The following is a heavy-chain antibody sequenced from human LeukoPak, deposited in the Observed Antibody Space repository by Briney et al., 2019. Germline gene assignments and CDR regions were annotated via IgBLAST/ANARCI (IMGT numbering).Heavy chain of an antibody. CDR1: GFTFSSYG. D-gene: IGHD2/OR15-2a*01. Sequence: GGSLRLSCAASGFTFSSYGMSWVRQAPGKGLEWVSSISSSSSYIYYADSVKGRFTISRDNAKNSLYLQMNSLRAEDTAVYYCARGLRSNYMDVWGKGTTVTVSS. V-gene: IGHV3-21*01. CDR3: ARGLRSNYMDV. CDR2: ISSSSSYI. J-gene: IGHJ6*03.